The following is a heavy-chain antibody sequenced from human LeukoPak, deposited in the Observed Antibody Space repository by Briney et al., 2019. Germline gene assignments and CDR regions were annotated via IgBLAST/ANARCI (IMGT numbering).Heavy chain of an antibody. CDR3: ARAPTITANFDC. CDR2: IYSDGTT. CDR1: GFTFSSYA. Sequence: GGSRRLSCAASGFTFSSYAMSWVRQAPGKGPEWVSMIYSDGTTHYVDSVRGRFAISRDTSRNTVFLQMNSLRVEDTAIYYCARAPTITANFDCWGQGTLVTVSS. V-gene: IGHV3-23*03. D-gene: IGHD1-20*01. J-gene: IGHJ4*02.